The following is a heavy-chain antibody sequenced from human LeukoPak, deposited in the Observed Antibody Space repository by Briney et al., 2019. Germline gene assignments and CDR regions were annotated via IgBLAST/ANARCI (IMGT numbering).Heavy chain of an antibody. CDR2: INWNGGST. V-gene: IGHV3-20*04. CDR1: GFTFSSYA. CDR3: ARDLMYYYSSGSSHCFDY. J-gene: IGHJ4*02. Sequence: PGGSLRLSCAASGFTFSSYAMSWVRQAPGQGLEWVCGINWNGGSTGYADSVKSRFTISRDNAKNSLYLQMNSLRAEDTALYYCARDLMYYYSSGSSHCFDYWGQGTLVTVSS. D-gene: IGHD3-10*01.